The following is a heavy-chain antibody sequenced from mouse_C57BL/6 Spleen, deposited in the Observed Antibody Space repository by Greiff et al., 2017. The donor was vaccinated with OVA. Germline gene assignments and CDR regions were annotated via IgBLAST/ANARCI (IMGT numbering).Heavy chain of an antibody. CDR2: IDPSDSYT. D-gene: IGHD3-3*01. J-gene: IGHJ2*01. CDR3: ARARGQGY. CDR1: GYTFTSYW. V-gene: IGHV1-50*01. Sequence: VQLQQPGAELVKPGASVKLSCKASGYTFTSYWMQWVKQRPGQGLEWIGEIDPSDSYTNYNQKLKGKATLTVDTSSSTAYMQLSSLTSEDSAVYYCARARGQGYWGQGTTLTVSS.